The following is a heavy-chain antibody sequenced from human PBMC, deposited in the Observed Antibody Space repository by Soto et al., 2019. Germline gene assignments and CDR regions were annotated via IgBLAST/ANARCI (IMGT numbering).Heavy chain of an antibody. J-gene: IGHJ4*02. CDR1: GFTFSRYA. Sequence: QVQVVESGAGVVQPGRSLRLSCAASGFTFSRYAIHWVRQAPGKGLEWVAVISRDGSNKYYVDSVKGRFTISRDNSKNTLYLQMNSLRDEDTAVYYCARSRNSAVADSFDFWGQGTLFTVSS. D-gene: IGHD3-10*01. CDR2: ISRDGSNK. CDR3: ARSRNSAVADSFDF. V-gene: IGHV3-30*04.